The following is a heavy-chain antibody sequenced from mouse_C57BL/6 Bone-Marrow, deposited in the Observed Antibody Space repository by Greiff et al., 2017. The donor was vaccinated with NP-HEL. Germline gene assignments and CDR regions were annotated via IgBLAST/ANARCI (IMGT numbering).Heavy chain of an antibody. Sequence: QVQLQQPGTELVKPGASVKLSCKASGYTFTSYWMHWVKQRPGQGLAWIGNINPSNGGTNYNEKFKSKATLTVDKSSSTAYMQLSSLTSEDSAVYYCAPALYYDYDPYAMDYWGQGTSVTVSS. CDR2: INPSNGGT. D-gene: IGHD2-4*01. V-gene: IGHV1-53*01. CDR1: GYTFTSYW. J-gene: IGHJ4*01. CDR3: APALYYDYDPYAMDY.